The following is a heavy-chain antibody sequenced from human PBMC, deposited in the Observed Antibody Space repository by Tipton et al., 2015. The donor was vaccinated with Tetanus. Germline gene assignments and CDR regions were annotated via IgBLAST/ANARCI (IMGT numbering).Heavy chain of an antibody. CDR1: GFTFDNYA. D-gene: IGHD2-21*02. J-gene: IGHJ3*01. CDR2: ISASGGST. Sequence: GSLRLSCEGSGFTFDNYAVSWVRQAPGKGLEWVSGISASGGSTYYADSVKGRFTITKDDSKNALYLQMKSLRAEDTAVYYCARSKGVRLNAFDLWGQGTLVIVSS. V-gene: IGHV3-23*01. CDR3: ARSKGVRLNAFDL.